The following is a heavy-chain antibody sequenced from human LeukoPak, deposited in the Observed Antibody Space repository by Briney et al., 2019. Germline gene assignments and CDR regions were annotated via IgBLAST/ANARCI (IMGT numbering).Heavy chain of an antibody. D-gene: IGHD6-6*01. CDR1: GGTFSSYA. CDR2: IIPIFDTA. Sequence: SVKVSCKASGGTFSSYAISWVRQAPGQGLEWMGGIIPIFDTANYAQKFQGRVTITTDESTSTAYMELSSLRSEDMAVYYCARGGKAARRGYYYMDVWGKGTTVTVSS. J-gene: IGHJ6*03. CDR3: ARGGKAARRGYYYMDV. V-gene: IGHV1-69*05.